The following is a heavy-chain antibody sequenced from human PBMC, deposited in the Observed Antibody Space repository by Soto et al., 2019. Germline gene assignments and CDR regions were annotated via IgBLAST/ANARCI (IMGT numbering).Heavy chain of an antibody. CDR3: IGNRVVVPAAIKSFDI. V-gene: IGHV3-73*01. Sequence: GGSRRLSCAASGFTFSGSAMHWVRQASGKGLEWVGRIRSKANSYATAYAASVKGRFTISRDDSKNTAYLQMNSLKTEDTAVYYCIGNRVVVPAAIKSFDIWGQGTMVTVSS. J-gene: IGHJ3*02. D-gene: IGHD2-2*02. CDR2: IRSKANSYAT. CDR1: GFTFSGSA.